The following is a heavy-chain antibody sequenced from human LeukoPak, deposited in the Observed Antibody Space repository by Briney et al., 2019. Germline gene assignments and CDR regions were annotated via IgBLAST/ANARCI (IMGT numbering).Heavy chain of an antibody. J-gene: IGHJ4*02. CDR2: INHSGST. D-gene: IGHD3-3*01. Sequence: PSETLSLTCAVYGGSFSGYYWSWIRQPPGKGLEWIGEINHSGSTNYNPSLKSRVTISVDTSKNQFSLKLSSVTAADTAVYYCARYYDFWSGYYPGPVDYWGQGTLVTVSS. CDR1: GGSFSGYY. V-gene: IGHV4-34*01. CDR3: ARYYDFWSGYYPGPVDY.